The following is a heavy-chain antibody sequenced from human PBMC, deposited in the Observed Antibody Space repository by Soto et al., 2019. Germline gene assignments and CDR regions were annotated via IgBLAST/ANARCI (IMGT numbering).Heavy chain of an antibody. CDR2: IHYTGNT. CDR3: AAGDHPTGVSCRYITLFDP. J-gene: IGHJ5*02. Sequence: SQTLSLTCTVPRGTIGSFYGSWIRQPTGKGLEWIGYIHYTGNTNSNPSLKGRVTLSIDPSWNQFSLKLRSVTAADTAVYYCAAGDHPTGVSCRYITLFDPWRQGSLVTVTS. V-gene: IGHV4-59*01. CDR1: RGTIGSFY. D-gene: IGHD2-8*02.